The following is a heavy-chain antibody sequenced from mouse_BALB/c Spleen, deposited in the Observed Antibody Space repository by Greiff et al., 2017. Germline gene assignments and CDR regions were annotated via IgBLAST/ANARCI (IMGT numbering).Heavy chain of an antibody. V-gene: IGHV1-4*01. CDR1: GYTFTSYT. J-gene: IGHJ4*01. Sequence: VQLQESGAELARPGASVKMSCKASGYTFTSYTMHWVKQRPGQGLEWIGYINPSSGYTNYNQKFKDKATLTADKSSSTAYMQLSSLTSEDSAVYYCARGGLRRAMDYWGQGTSVTVSS. CDR3: ARGGLRRAMDY. D-gene: IGHD3-1*01. CDR2: INPSSGYT.